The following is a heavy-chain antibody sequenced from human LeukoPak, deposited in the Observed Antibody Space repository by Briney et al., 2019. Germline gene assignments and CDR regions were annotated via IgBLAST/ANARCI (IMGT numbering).Heavy chain of an antibody. D-gene: IGHD1-14*01. Sequence: KASETLSLTCTVSGGSISSSSYYWGWIRQPPGKGLEWIGSIYYSGSTYYNPSLKSRVTISVDTSKNQFSLKLSSVTAADTAVYYCARDPDALPNRAGWVTFDIWGQGTMVTVSS. CDR2: IYYSGST. V-gene: IGHV4-39*07. CDR3: ARDPDALPNRAGWVTFDI. J-gene: IGHJ3*02. CDR1: GGSISSSSYY.